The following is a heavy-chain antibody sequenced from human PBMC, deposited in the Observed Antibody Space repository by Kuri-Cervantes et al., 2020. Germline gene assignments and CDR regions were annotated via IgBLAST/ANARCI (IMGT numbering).Heavy chain of an antibody. D-gene: IGHD2-15*01. CDR3: ARSCVGGTCQATAFDY. Sequence: GESLKISCLASGFTLSRNWMHWVRQAPGKGLEWVSFIYSGGSTYYADSVKGRFSISRDNSKNTLYLQMNSLRAEDTAIYSCARSCVGGTCQATAFDYWGQGTLVTVSS. J-gene: IGHJ4*02. CDR1: GFTLSRNW. CDR2: IYSGGST. V-gene: IGHV3-66*01.